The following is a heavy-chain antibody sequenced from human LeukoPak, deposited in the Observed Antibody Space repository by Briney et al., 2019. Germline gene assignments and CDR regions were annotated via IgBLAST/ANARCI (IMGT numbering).Heavy chain of an antibody. CDR2: IIPIFGTA. J-gene: IGHJ4*02. CDR3: ARGIVGATPLDY. V-gene: IGHV1-69*05. D-gene: IGHD1-26*01. Sequence: SVKVSCKASAGTFSSYAISWVRQAPGQGLEWMGGIIPIFGTANYAQKFQGRVTITTDESTSTAYMELSSLRSEDTAVYYCARGIVGATPLDYWGQGTLVTVSS. CDR1: AGTFSSYA.